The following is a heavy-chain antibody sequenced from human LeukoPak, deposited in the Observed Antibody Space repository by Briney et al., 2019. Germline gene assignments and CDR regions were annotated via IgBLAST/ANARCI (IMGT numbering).Heavy chain of an antibody. J-gene: IGHJ2*01. V-gene: IGHV3-11*01. CDR2: ISSRGSTI. CDR1: GFTFSDYY. D-gene: IGHD3-22*01. CDR3: AKDGYYDSSAYYYVRYFDL. Sequence: GGSLRLSCAASGFTFSDYYMSWIRQAPGKGLEWVSYISSRGSTIYYADSVKGRFTISRDNAKNTLYLQMNSLRAEDTAVYYCAKDGYYDSSAYYYVRYFDLWGRGTLVTVSS.